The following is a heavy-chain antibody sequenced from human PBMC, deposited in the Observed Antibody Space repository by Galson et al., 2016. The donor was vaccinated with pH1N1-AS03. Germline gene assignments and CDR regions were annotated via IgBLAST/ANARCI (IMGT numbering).Heavy chain of an antibody. CDR2: IYPSVST. V-gene: IGHV4-39*07. CDR1: GGSIGSEDFH. CDR3: PRLLVAINWLDP. D-gene: IGHD2-2*02. Sequence: SETLSLTCTASGGSIGSEDFHWGWIRQPPGKGLEWIGLIYPSVSTYYSPSFQRRVSISVDTSKDQFSLRLFSVTAADTATYFRPRLLVAINWLDPRGQGILVTVSS. J-gene: IGHJ5*02.